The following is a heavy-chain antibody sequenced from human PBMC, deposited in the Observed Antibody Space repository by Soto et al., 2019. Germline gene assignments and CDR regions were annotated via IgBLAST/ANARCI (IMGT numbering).Heavy chain of an antibody. CDR3: ARDLGTGDLDAFDI. V-gene: IGHV1-2*04. J-gene: IGHJ3*02. Sequence: ASVKVSCKASGYTFTGYYMHWVRQAPGQGLEWMGWINPNSGGTNYAQKFQGWVTMTRDTSISTAYMELSRLRSDDTAVYDCARDLGTGDLDAFDIWGQGTMVTVSS. CDR2: INPNSGGT. D-gene: IGHD7-27*01. CDR1: GYTFTGYY.